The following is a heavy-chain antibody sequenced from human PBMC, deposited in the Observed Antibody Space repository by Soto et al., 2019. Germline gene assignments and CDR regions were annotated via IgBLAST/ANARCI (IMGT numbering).Heavy chain of an antibody. CDR1: GYTFTSND. V-gene: IGHV1-8*01. CDR2: MNPNSGNT. J-gene: IGHJ4*02. Sequence: QVQLVQSGAEVKKPGASVKVPCKAAGYTFTSNDINWVRQATGQGLEWMGWMNPNSGNTGYAQKFQGRITMTRNTSISQAYMELSSLTSENTAVYYCARGPGCSSLNCSYNFDSWGQGTLVTVSS. CDR3: ARGPGCSSLNCSYNFDS. D-gene: IGHD2-2*01.